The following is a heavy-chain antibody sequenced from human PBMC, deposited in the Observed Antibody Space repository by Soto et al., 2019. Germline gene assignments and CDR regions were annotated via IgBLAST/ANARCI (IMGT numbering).Heavy chain of an antibody. CDR2: ICCSGST. CDR1: GGSISGDGYY. D-gene: IGHD3-3*01. CDR3: AGRTGWTIFGPSPRPFDY. Sequence: SETLSLTCTVSGGSISGDGYYWIWIRQHPGKGLEWIGYICCSGSTYYKPSLKSRVSISVDTSKNQFSLNLSSVTAADTAVYYCAGRTGWTIFGPSPRPFDYWGQGTLVTVSS. V-gene: IGHV4-31*03. J-gene: IGHJ4*02.